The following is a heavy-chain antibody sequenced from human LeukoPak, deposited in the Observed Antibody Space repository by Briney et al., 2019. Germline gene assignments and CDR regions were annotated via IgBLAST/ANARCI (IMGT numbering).Heavy chain of an antibody. CDR3: VKDSSSGRGYFYYAMDV. Sequence: GGSLRLSCSASGFTFSTYPMHWVRQAPGKGLEYVSAMSSNGVSTYYADSVKGRFTISRDNSKSTLYLQMSSLRDEDTAVYYCVKDSSSGRGYFYYAMDVWGQGTTVTVSS. V-gene: IGHV3-64D*09. D-gene: IGHD1-1*01. J-gene: IGHJ6*02. CDR1: GFTFSTYP. CDR2: MSSNGVST.